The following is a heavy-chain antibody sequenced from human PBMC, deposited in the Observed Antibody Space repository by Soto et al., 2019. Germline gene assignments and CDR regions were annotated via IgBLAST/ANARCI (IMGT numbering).Heavy chain of an antibody. CDR2: ITYNGRT. CDR3: ERERQVGPSSGRFDP. V-gene: IGHV4-31*03. J-gene: IGHJ5*02. Sequence: QVHLQESGPGLVKPSQTLSLTCSVNGDSINSDSVYWSWIRQSPGKGLEYMGYITYNGRTFYNPSLKSRVTMSVDTPKNQFSLEVRSVTAADTAVYYCERERQVGPSSGRFDPWGQGTLVTVST. CDR1: GDSINSDSVY.